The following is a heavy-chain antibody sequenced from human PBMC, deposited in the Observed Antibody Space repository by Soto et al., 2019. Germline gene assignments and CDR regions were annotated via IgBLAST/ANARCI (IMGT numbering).Heavy chain of an antibody. CDR3: ARLSYDYVWGSYRYTGYYYYGMDV. J-gene: IGHJ6*02. Sequence: PSETLSLTCTVSGGSISSSSYYWGWIRQPPGKGLEWIGSIHYSGSTYYNPSLKSRVTISVDTSKNQFSLKLSSVTAADTAVYYCARLSYDYVWGSYRYTGYYYYGMDVWGQVTTVT. V-gene: IGHV4-39*01. CDR2: IHYSGST. CDR1: GGSISSSSYY. D-gene: IGHD3-16*02.